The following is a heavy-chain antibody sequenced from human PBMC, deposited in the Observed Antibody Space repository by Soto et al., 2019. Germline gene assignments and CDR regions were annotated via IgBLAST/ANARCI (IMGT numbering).Heavy chain of an antibody. CDR2: IYATGTT. Sequence: KTSETLSLTCTVSGASISGYYWSWIRKSAGKGLEWIGRIYATGTTDYNPSLKSRVMMSVDTSKKQFSLRLRSVTAADTAVYYCVRDGTKTLRDWFDPWGQGISVTVSS. CDR3: VRDGTKTLRDWFDP. J-gene: IGHJ5*02. D-gene: IGHD1-1*01. CDR1: GASISGYY. V-gene: IGHV4-4*07.